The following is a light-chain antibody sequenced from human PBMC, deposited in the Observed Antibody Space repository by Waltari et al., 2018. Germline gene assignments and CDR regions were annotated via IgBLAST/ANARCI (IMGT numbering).Light chain of an antibody. V-gene: IGKV3-15*01. Sequence: EIVMTQSPATLSVSPGERATLSCRASQSVSSNLAWYQQKPGQAPRLLIYGAFTRPTGIPARFSCSVSGTEFTLTISSLQSEDFAVYYCQQYNNWPPFTFGPGTTVDGK. J-gene: IGKJ3*01. CDR2: GAF. CDR1: QSVSSN. CDR3: QQYNNWPPFT.